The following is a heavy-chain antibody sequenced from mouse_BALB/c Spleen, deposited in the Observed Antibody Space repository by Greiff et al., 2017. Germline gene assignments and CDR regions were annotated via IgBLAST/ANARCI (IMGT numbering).Heavy chain of an antibody. CDR1: GFTFSSYT. J-gene: IGHJ4*01. CDR3: ARHRGYGSSYGWAMAY. Sequence: EVQVVESGGGPVQPGGSLKLSCAASGFTFSSYTMPWVRQTPEKSLEWVAYISNGGGSTYYPDTVKGRFTIPRDNAKNTLYLKLSSLTSEDTAMYYCARHRGYGSSYGWAMAYWGQGTSVTVSA. D-gene: IGHD1-1*01. V-gene: IGHV5-12-2*01. CDR2: ISNGGGST.